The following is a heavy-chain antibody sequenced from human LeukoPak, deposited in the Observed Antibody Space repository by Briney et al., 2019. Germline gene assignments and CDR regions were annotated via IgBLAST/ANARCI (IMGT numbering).Heavy chain of an antibody. Sequence: PGGSLRLSCAASGFTFSSYSMNWVRQAPGKGLEWVSSISSSSSYIYYADSVKRRFTISRDNAKNSLYLQMNSLRAEDTAVYYCARCSVPADDYWGQGTLVTVSS. V-gene: IGHV3-21*01. J-gene: IGHJ4*02. CDR2: ISSSSSYI. CDR3: ARCSVPADDY. D-gene: IGHD2-2*01. CDR1: GFTFSSYS.